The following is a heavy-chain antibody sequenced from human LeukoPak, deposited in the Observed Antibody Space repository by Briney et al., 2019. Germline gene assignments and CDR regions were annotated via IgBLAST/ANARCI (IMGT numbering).Heavy chain of an antibody. CDR2: IYYSGST. V-gene: IGHV4-59*08. CDR1: GGSISSYY. J-gene: IGHJ4*02. Sequence: SETLSLTCTVSGGSISSYYWSWIRRPPGKGLEWMGYIYYSGSTNYNPSLKSRVTISVDTSKNQFSLKLSSVTAADTAVYYCARRAYGLDYWGQGTLVTVSS. CDR3: ARRAYGLDY. D-gene: IGHD4-17*01.